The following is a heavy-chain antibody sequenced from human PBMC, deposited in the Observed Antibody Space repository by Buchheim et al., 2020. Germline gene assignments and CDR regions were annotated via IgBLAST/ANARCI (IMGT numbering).Heavy chain of an antibody. D-gene: IGHD3-3*01. J-gene: IGHJ6*02. Sequence: QVQLQESGPGLVKPSQTLSLTCTVSGGSISSGGYYWSWIRQHPGKGLEWIGSIYYSGSTYYNPSLKSRVTISVDTSKNQFSLKLSSVTAADTAVYYCARQGYDFWSGTNYYYYYGMDVWGQGTT. CDR1: GGSISSGGYY. V-gene: IGHV4-39*01. CDR2: IYYSGST. CDR3: ARQGYDFWSGTNYYYYYGMDV.